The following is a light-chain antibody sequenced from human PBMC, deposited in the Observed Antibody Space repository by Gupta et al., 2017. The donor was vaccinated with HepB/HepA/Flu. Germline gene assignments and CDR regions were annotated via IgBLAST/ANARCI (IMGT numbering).Light chain of an antibody. CDR1: QDISKF. Sequence: DIQLTQSPSSLSSSVVDRVTITVRAIQDISKFLVWVQQKPGKAPKSLIYGASTLHSGVPAHFSGSGSGTYFTLRISSMKSDDFGTYYCHQDESDPWTFGQGTKV. J-gene: IGKJ2*01. V-gene: IGKV1-16*02. CDR3: HQDESDPWT. CDR2: GAS.